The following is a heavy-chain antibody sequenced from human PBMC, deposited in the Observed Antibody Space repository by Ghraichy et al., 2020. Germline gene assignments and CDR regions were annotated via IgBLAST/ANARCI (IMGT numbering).Heavy chain of an antibody. Sequence: SDTLSLTCAVYGGSFSAYYWSWIRQPPGKGLEWIGEINHSGSTNYNPSLKSRVTISVDTSKNQFSLKLSSVTAADTAVYYCARGPRSFQHWGQGTLVTVSS. CDR3: ARGPRSFQH. CDR1: GGSFSAYY. J-gene: IGHJ1*01. V-gene: IGHV4-34*01. D-gene: IGHD1-14*01. CDR2: INHSGST.